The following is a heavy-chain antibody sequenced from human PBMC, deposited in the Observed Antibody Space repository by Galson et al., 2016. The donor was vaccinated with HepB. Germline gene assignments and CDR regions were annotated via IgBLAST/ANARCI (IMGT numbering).Heavy chain of an antibody. Sequence: SLRLSCAASGFSFSNYAMSWVRQAPGKGLEWVSVISGSGDSTYYADSVKGRFTISRDNSKKTLFLQMDSLRAEDTAVYYCAFSWVGCSSTTCYFDFDLWGQGTLVTVSS. CDR2: ISGSGDST. D-gene: IGHD2-2*01. V-gene: IGHV3-23*01. CDR1: GFSFSNYA. J-gene: IGHJ4*02. CDR3: AFSWVGCSSTTCYFDFDL.